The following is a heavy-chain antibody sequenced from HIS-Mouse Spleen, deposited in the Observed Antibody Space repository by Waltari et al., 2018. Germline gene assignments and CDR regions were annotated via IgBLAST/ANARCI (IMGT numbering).Heavy chain of an antibody. Sequence: QVQLVESGGGVVQPGRSLRLSCAASGFHLSSDGMHWVRQAPGKGLEWVAVISYDGSNKYYADSVKGRFTISRDNSKNTLYLQMNSLRAEDTAVYYCAKDKHHAFDYWGQGTLVTVSS. CDR3: AKDKHHAFDY. CDR1: GFHLSSDG. V-gene: IGHV3-30*18. J-gene: IGHJ4*02. CDR2: ISYDGSNK.